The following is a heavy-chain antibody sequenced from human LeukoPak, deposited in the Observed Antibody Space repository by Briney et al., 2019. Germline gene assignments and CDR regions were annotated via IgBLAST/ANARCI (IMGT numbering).Heavy chain of an antibody. V-gene: IGHV4-39*07. CDR2: VHYSGSI. CDR3: ARGGYYSDY. J-gene: IGHJ4*02. CDR1: GGSISSSSYY. Sequence: SETLSLTCTVSGGSISSSSYYWAWIRQPPGKGLEWIGSVHYSGSIYYNPSLKSRATLSLDTSKNQFSLRLSSVTAADTAVYYCARGGYYSDYWGQGTLVTVSS.